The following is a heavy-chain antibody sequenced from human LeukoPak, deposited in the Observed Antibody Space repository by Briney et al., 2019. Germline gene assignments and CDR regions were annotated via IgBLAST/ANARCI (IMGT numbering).Heavy chain of an antibody. CDR2: IYPNSGST. J-gene: IGHJ4*02. CDR3: ARDVLSNPFDY. D-gene: IGHD3-16*01. Sequence: ASVKVSCKASGSSITAYFVHWARQAPGQGLEWMGRIYPNSGSTNYAQKFQGRVTMTRDTSINAAYMELSNLGSDDTAVYYCARDVLSNPFDYWGQGTLVTVSS. V-gene: IGHV1-2*06. CDR1: GSSITAYF.